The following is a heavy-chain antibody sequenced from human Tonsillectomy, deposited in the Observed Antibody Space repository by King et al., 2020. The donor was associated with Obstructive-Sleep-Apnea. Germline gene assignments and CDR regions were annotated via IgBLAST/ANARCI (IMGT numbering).Heavy chain of an antibody. Sequence: VQLVQSGGGVVRPGGSLRLSCAASGFTFDKYGMSWVRQAPGKGLEWVSGISWNGASTDYVGSVRGRFTISRDNAKNSLFLQMNSLSVEDTALYYCVRHLGGMDVWGQGTTVIVSS. CDR2: ISWNGAST. CDR1: GFTFDKYG. D-gene: IGHD3-3*02. J-gene: IGHJ6*02. V-gene: IGHV3-20*04. CDR3: VRHLGGMDV.